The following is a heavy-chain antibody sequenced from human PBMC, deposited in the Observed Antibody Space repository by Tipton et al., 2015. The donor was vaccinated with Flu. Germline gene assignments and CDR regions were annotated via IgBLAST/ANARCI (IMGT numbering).Heavy chain of an antibody. V-gene: IGHV4-59*01. D-gene: IGHD1-26*01. J-gene: IGHJ6*02. CDR2: IYYSGST. CDR1: GGSINSYY. CDR3: ARDNFLQSGATRPYYYYGMDV. Sequence: GLVKPSETLSLTCTVSGGSINSYYWSWIRQPPGKGLEWIGNIYYSGSTDYNPSLKSRVTISINTSKNQFSLRLSSVTAADTAVYYCARDNFLQSGATRPYYYYGMDVWGQGTAVTVSS.